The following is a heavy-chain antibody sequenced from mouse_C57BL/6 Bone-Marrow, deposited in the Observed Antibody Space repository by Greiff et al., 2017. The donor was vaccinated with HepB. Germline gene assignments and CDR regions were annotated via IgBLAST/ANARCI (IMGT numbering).Heavy chain of an antibody. J-gene: IGHJ3*01. Sequence: EVQLVESGGDLVKPGGSLKLSCAASGFTFSSYGMSWVRQTPDKRLEWVATISGGGSYTYYPDSVKGRFTISRDNAKNTLYLQMSSLKSEDTAMYYCARQFFAYWGQGTLVTVSA. CDR1: GFTFSSYG. CDR2: ISGGGSYT. V-gene: IGHV5-6*01. CDR3: ARQFFAY.